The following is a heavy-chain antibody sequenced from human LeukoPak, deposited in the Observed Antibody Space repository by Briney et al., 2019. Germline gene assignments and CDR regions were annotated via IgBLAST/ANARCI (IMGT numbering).Heavy chain of an antibody. CDR2: IIPIFGTA. V-gene: IGHV1-69*05. J-gene: IGHJ3*02. CDR1: GGTFSSYA. D-gene: IGHD6-6*01. Sequence: SVKVSCKASGGTFSSYAISWVRQAPGQGLEWMGRIIPIFGTANYAQKFQGRVTITTDESTSTAYMELSSLRSDDTAVYSCAREQVRSIAAPEAFDIWGQGTMVTVSS. CDR3: AREQVRSIAAPEAFDI.